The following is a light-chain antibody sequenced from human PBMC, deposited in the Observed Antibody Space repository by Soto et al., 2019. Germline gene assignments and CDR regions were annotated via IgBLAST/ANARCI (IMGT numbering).Light chain of an antibody. J-gene: IGLJ1*01. V-gene: IGLV2-23*01. CDR3: CLYRGATTYV. CDR1: SGFVGSFSL. CDR2: EGH. Sequence: VPAQPASVSASPGQSILISCTGTSGFVGSFSLVSRYQQHPGKAPKVMISEGHRRPSGVPDRFSGSPSVNSASLTISGLQADDEADYYCCLYRGATTYVFGTGTKGTVL.